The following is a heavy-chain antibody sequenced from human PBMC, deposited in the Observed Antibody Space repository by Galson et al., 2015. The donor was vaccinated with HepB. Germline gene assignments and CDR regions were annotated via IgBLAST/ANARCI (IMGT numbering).Heavy chain of an antibody. CDR1: GYTFTSYA. CDR2: INAGNGNT. CDR3: ARVGPGYSSSWYPQRLLQGDGRYFDL. D-gene: IGHD6-13*01. J-gene: IGHJ2*01. V-gene: IGHV1-3*01. Sequence: SVKVSCKASGYTFTSYAMHWVRQAPGQRLEWMGWINAGNGNTKYSQKFQGRVTITRDTSASTAYMELSSLRSEDTAVYYCARVGPGYSSSWYPQRLLQGDGRYFDLWGRGTLVTVSS.